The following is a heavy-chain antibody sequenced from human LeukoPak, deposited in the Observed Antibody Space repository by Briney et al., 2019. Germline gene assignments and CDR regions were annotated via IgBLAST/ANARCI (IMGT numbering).Heavy chain of an antibody. D-gene: IGHD3-10*01. V-gene: IGHV1-69*05. Sequence: SVKVSCKASGGTFSSYAISWVRQAPGQGLEWVGGIIPIFGTANYAQKFQGRVTITTDESTSTAYMELSSLRSEDTAVYYCASGSGSLWFGELSTFDYWGQGTLVTVSS. J-gene: IGHJ4*02. CDR2: IIPIFGTA. CDR1: GGTFSSYA. CDR3: ASGSGSLWFGELSTFDY.